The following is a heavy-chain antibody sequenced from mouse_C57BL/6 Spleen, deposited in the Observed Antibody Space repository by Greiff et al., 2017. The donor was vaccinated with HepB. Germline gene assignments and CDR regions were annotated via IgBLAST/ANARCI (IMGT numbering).Heavy chain of an antibody. J-gene: IGHJ4*01. CDR2: ISDGGSYT. V-gene: IGHV5-4*03. CDR1: GFTFSSYA. CDR3: AGSITTYAMDY. Sequence: EVKLMESGGGLVKPGGSLKLSCAASGFTFSSYAMSWVRQTPEKRLEWVATISDGGSYTYYPDNVKGRFTISRDNAKNNLYLQMSHLKSEDTAMYYCAGSITTYAMDYWGQGTSVTVSS. D-gene: IGHD1-1*01.